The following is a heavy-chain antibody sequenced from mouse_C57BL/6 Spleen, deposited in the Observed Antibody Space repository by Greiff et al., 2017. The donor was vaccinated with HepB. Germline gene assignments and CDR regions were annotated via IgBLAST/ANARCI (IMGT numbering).Heavy chain of an antibody. Sequence: VQLQQSGAELAKPGASVKLSCKASGYTFTSYWMHWVKQRPGQGLEWIGYINPSSGYTKYNQKFKDKATLTADKSSSTAYMQLSSLTYEDSAVYSCERGLFYYGSSLFAMDYWGQGTSVTVSS. CDR3: ERGLFYYGSSLFAMDY. V-gene: IGHV1-7*01. CDR1: GYTFTSYW. D-gene: IGHD1-1*01. CDR2: INPSSGYT. J-gene: IGHJ4*01.